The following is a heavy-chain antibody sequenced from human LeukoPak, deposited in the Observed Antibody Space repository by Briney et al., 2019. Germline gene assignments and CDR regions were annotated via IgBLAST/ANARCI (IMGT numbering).Heavy chain of an antibody. CDR2: ISWSSGSI. CDR1: GFTFDDYA. V-gene: IGHV3-9*01. Sequence: GGSLRLSCAASGFTFDDYAMHWVRQAQGKGLEWVSGISWSSGSIGYVDSVKGRFTISRDNAKNSLYLEMNSLRAEDTAMFYCARDRRDGYNVLDYWGQGTLVTVSS. CDR3: ARDRRDGYNVLDY. D-gene: IGHD5-24*01. J-gene: IGHJ4*02.